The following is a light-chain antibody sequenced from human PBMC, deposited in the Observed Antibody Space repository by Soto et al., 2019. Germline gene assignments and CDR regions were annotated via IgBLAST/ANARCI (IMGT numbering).Light chain of an antibody. V-gene: IGKV1-5*01. CDR1: QSISSW. CDR3: QQFSDGWT. J-gene: IGKJ1*01. CDR2: DAS. Sequence: DTQMTESRSSMSDSVGDRVTITFRASQSISSWLAWYQHKPGKAPNLLIYDASTLESGVPSRFRGSGSETEFTLTISGLQPDDFATYYCQQFSDGWTFGQGTKVDIK.